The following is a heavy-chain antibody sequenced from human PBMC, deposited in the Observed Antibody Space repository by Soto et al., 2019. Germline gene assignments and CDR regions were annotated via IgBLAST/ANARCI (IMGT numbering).Heavy chain of an antibody. D-gene: IGHD2-2*01. Sequence: GGSLRLSCTASGFTFGDYAMSWFRQAPGKGLEWVGFIRSKAYGGTTEYAASVKGRFTISRDDSKSIAYLQMNSLKTDDTAVYYCTRNGYCSSTSCYADYYYYMDVWGKGTTVTVSS. CDR1: GFTFGDYA. J-gene: IGHJ6*03. V-gene: IGHV3-49*03. CDR2: IRSKAYGGTT. CDR3: TRNGYCSSTSCYADYYYYMDV.